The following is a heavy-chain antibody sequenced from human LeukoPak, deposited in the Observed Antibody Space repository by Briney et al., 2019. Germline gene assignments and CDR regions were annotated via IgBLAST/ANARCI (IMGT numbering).Heavy chain of an antibody. Sequence: SETLSLTCTVSGYSVSSGYYWGWIRQPPGKGLEWIGSIYHSASTYHNPSVKSRVTIAVDTSKNQFSLKLSSVTAADTAVYFCARDLWSTAAGIFDFWGQGALVTVSS. V-gene: IGHV4-38-2*02. CDR2: IYHSAST. CDR1: GYSVSSGYY. D-gene: IGHD6-25*01. J-gene: IGHJ4*02. CDR3: ARDLWSTAAGIFDF.